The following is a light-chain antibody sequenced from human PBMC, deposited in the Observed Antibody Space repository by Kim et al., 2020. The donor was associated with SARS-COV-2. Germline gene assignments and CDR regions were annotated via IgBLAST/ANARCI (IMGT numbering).Light chain of an antibody. CDR2: AAS. V-gene: IGKV1-27*01. CDR3: QKYNSATFT. CDR1: EGISNY. Sequence: DIQMTQSPSSLSASVGDRVTITCRASEGISNYLAWYQQKPGKVPKPLIYAASTLQSGVPSRFSGSGSGTDFTLTISSLQPEDVATNYCQKYNSATFTFGPGTKVDIK. J-gene: IGKJ3*01.